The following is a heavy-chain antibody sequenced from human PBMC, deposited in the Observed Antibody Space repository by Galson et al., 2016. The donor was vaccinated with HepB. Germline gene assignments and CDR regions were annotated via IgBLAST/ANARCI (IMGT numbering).Heavy chain of an antibody. Sequence: SVKVSCKVSGQRLTESPMRWVRQGPGKGLEWMAGFDPQHGGAIYAQKFKGRLIVTEDTPIDTAYMELSRLKPEDTAVYYCVTDLKTTVTTVGTGRDDYWGQGSLVTVSS. CDR2: FDPQHGGA. J-gene: IGHJ4*02. CDR3: VTDLKTTVTTVGTGRDDY. V-gene: IGHV1-24*01. CDR1: GQRLTESP. D-gene: IGHD4-11*01.